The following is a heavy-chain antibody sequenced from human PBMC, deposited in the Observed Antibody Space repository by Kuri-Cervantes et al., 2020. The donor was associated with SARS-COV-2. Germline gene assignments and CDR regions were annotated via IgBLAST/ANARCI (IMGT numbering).Heavy chain of an antibody. J-gene: IGHJ6*02. CDR1: GITFSCYG. D-gene: IGHD6-6*01. CDR3: AKGGAARPNPYYYYGMDV. CDR2: ISYDGSNK. Sequence: GESLKFSWAASGITFSCYGMHWVRQAPGKGLEWVSVISYDGSNKYDADSVKGRVTICRDNSKNTLYLQMNSLRAEDTTVYYCAKGGAARPNPYYYYGMDVWGQGTTVTVSS. V-gene: IGHV3-30*18.